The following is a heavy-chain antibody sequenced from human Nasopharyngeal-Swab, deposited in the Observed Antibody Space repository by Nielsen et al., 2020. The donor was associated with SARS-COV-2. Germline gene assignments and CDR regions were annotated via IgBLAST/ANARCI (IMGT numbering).Heavy chain of an antibody. Sequence: GESLKISCAASGFTFSSYSMNWVRQAPGKGLERVSSISSSSSYIYYADSVKGRFTISRDNAKNSLYLQMNSLRAEDTAVYYCARDRGTGDSYYYYGMDVWGQGTTVTVSS. CDR1: GFTFSSYS. V-gene: IGHV3-21*01. D-gene: IGHD7-27*01. CDR3: ARDRGTGDSYYYYGMDV. CDR2: ISSSSSYI. J-gene: IGHJ6*02.